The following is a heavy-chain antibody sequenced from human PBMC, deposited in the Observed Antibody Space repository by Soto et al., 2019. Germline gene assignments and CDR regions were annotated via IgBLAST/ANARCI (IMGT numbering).Heavy chain of an antibody. V-gene: IGHV2-5*02. J-gene: IGHJ4*02. Sequence: QITLKESGPSLVNPTQSLTLTCSFSGFSLTTTEVAVGWIRQPPGKALEWLALIYWDDDKRSSPSLKSILTTTKDPDKNLVALTTPSVPPQDTAPYFCAHSRPIPTVAFAYWGQGILGTVSS. D-gene: IGHD2-2*01. CDR1: GFSLTTTEVA. CDR3: AHSRPIPTVAFAY. CDR2: IYWDDDK.